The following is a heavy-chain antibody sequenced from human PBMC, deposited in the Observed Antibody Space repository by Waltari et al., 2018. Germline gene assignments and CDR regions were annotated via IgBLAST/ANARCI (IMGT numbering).Heavy chain of an antibody. CDR3: ARVGYYGSGSYFDY. J-gene: IGHJ4*02. CDR1: GFTFSSYA. D-gene: IGHD3-10*01. CDR2: ISSNGVST. V-gene: IGHV3-64*07. Sequence: EVQLVESGGGLVQPGGSLRLSCAASGFTFSSYAMHWVRQAPGKGLEYVSAISSNGVSTYYADSVKGRFTISRDNSKNTLYLQMGSLRAEDMAVYYCARVGYYGSGSYFDYWGQGTLVTVSS.